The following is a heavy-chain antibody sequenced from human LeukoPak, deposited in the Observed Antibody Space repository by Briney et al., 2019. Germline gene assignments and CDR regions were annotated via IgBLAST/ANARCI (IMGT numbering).Heavy chain of an antibody. J-gene: IGHJ6*02. Sequence: ASVKVSCKASGYTFTSYGISWVRQAPGQGLEWMGWISAYNGNTNYAQKLRGRVTMTTDTSTSTAYMELRSLRSDDTAVYYCARAGPTVTPPLSMDVWGQGTTVTVSS. CDR3: ARAGPTVTPPLSMDV. CDR2: ISAYNGNT. D-gene: IGHD4-17*01. CDR1: GYTFTSYG. V-gene: IGHV1-18*01.